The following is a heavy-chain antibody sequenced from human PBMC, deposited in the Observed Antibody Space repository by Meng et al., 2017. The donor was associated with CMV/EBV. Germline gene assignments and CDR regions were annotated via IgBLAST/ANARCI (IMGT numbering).Heavy chain of an antibody. Sequence: QVQLGQSGDEVNRPGSSVKVSCKASGGTFSSYAISWVRQAPGQGLEWMGGIIPIFGTANYAQKFQGRVTITADESTSTAYMELSSLRSEDTAVYYCAREVDDYGDGWYFDLWGRGTLVTVSS. V-gene: IGHV1-69*12. D-gene: IGHD4-17*01. CDR1: GGTFSSYA. J-gene: IGHJ2*01. CDR2: IIPIFGTA. CDR3: AREVDDYGDGWYFDL.